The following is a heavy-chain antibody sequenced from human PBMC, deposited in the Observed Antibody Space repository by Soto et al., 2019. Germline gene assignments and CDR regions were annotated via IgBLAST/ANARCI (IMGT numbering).Heavy chain of an antibody. D-gene: IGHD2-15*01. Sequence: EVQLLESGGGLVQPGGSLRLSCAASGFTFNIYAMSWVRQAPGQGLEWVSGIIGSGGSTYYADSVKGRFTISRDNSKNTLYLQMNSLRAEDTAVYYCAKGVVVAATPGFWFDTWGQGTLVTVSS. CDR1: GFTFNIYA. J-gene: IGHJ5*02. CDR2: IIGSGGST. V-gene: IGHV3-23*01. CDR3: AKGVVVAATPGFWFDT.